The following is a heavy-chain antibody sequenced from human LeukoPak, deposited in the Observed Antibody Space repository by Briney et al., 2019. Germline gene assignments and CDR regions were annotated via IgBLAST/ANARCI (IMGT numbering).Heavy chain of an antibody. CDR2: ISSSGSTI. V-gene: IGHV3-48*03. Sequence: PGGSLRLSCAASGFTFSSYEMNWVRQAPGKGLEWVSYISSSGSTIYYADSVKGRFTISRDNAKNSLYLQMNSLRAEDTAVYYCARGAYYDILTGPDYWGQGTLVTVS. J-gene: IGHJ4*02. D-gene: IGHD3-9*01. CDR3: ARGAYYDILTGPDY. CDR1: GFTFSSYE.